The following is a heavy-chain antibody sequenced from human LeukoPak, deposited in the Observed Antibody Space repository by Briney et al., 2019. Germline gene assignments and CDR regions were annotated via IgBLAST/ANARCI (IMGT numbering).Heavy chain of an antibody. Sequence: SETLSLTCTVSGESISGFYWNWIRQPPGKGLEWIGYIYYSGSTNYNPSLKSRVTISIDTSKNQFSLQLNSVTPEDTAVYYCARGAWSSSWSGDDAFDIWGQGTMVTVSS. CDR1: GESISGFY. V-gene: IGHV4-59*12. CDR3: ARGAWSSSWSGDDAFDI. J-gene: IGHJ3*02. D-gene: IGHD6-13*01. CDR2: IYYSGST.